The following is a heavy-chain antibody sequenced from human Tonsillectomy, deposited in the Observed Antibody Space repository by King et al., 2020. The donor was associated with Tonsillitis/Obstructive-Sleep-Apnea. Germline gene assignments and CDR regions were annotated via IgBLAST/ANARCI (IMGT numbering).Heavy chain of an antibody. CDR2: ISTSSGSI. Sequence: VQLVQSGGGLVKPGGSLRLSCAASGFPFSDYYMSWIRQAPGKGLEWVSYISTSSGSIFYADSVKGRFTISRDNAKNSLYLQMSSLRADDTAVYYCARPLESGYCSRTSCYKGALVHWGQGTLVTVSS. V-gene: IGHV3-11*01. J-gene: IGHJ4*02. D-gene: IGHD2-2*02. CDR1: GFPFSDYY. CDR3: ARPLESGYCSRTSCYKGALVH.